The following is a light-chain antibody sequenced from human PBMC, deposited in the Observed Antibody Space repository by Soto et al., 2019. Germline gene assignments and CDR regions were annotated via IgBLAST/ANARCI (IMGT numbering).Light chain of an antibody. CDR1: SSNIGSNT. J-gene: IGLJ2*01. CDR2: SNN. V-gene: IGLV1-44*01. Sequence: QAVVTQPPSASGTPGQRVTIACSGSSSNIGSNTVNWYQQLPGTAPKVLIYSNNQRPSGVPDRFSGSKSVTSASLAISGLQSDDEAEYYCAAWDDSLNGVVFGGGTQLTVL. CDR3: AAWDDSLNGVV.